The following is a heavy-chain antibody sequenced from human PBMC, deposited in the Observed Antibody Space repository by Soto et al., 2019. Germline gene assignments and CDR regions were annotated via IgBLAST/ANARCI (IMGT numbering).Heavy chain of an antibody. D-gene: IGHD5-12*01. V-gene: IGHV3-30*18. CDR1: GFTFSDYG. CDR2: ISYEGSKT. Sequence: GESLGLSCAASGFTFSDYGIHWVRQAPGKGLEWVAVISYEGSKTYYADSVKGRFTISRDNSKNTLYLQMASLRPEDTAVYYCAKDHWAAYSGYAIRNDLDVWGQGTTVTVSS. CDR3: AKDHWAAYSGYAIRNDLDV. J-gene: IGHJ6*02.